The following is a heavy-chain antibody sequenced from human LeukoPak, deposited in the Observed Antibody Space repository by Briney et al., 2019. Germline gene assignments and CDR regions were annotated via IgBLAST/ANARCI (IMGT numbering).Heavy chain of an antibody. CDR1: GFTFSSSG. Sequence: PGGSLRLSCAASGFTFSSSGIHWVRQAPGKGLEWVAAISFDGNNKYYTDSVKGRFTISRDNSKNTVFLQMNILKPEDTAVYYCAKVHSYGWLHNFDYWGQGTLVTVSS. V-gene: IGHV3-30*18. CDR2: ISFDGNNK. D-gene: IGHD5-24*01. CDR3: AKVHSYGWLHNFDY. J-gene: IGHJ4*02.